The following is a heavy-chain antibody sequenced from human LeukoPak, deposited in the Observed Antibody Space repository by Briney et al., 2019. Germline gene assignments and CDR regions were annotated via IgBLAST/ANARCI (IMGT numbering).Heavy chain of an antibody. CDR3: ARDSGERYYDSSGYLNY. V-gene: IGHV4-4*07. D-gene: IGHD3-22*01. CDR2: IYTRGST. Sequence: SETRSLTCNVSGASISSYYWSSIRQPAGKGREWIGRIYTRGSTNYNPSLKSRVTMSVDTSKNQFSLKLSSVTAADTAVYYCARDSGERYYDSSGYLNYWGQGALVTVSS. J-gene: IGHJ4*02. CDR1: GASISSYY.